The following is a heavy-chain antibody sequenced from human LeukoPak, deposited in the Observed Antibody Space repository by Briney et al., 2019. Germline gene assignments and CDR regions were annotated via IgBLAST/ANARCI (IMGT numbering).Heavy chain of an antibody. Sequence: PGGSLRLSCEASGFTFSFYDLNWVRQAPGMGLEWVSYITGSGSTIYYADSAKGRFTISRDNAKNSLYLQVNRLRAEDRAVYYCARDSRGRFGANYFDYGGQGTLVTVSS. CDR3: ARDSRGRFGANYFDY. CDR1: GFTFSFYD. J-gene: IGHJ4*02. D-gene: IGHD3-10*01. CDR2: ITGSGSTI. V-gene: IGHV3-48*03.